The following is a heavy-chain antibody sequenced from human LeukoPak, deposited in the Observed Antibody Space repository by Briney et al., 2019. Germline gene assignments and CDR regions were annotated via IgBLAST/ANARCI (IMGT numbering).Heavy chain of an antibody. CDR3: AREFYYDSSGYDAFDI. CDR1: GFTFTSSA. Sequence: ASVKVSCKASGFTFTSSAMQWVRQARGQRLEWIGWIVVGSGNTNYAQKFQERVTITRDMSTSTAYMELSRLRSDDTAVYYCAREFYYDSSGYDAFDIWGQGTMVTVSS. CDR2: IVVGSGNT. D-gene: IGHD3-22*01. J-gene: IGHJ3*02. V-gene: IGHV1-58*02.